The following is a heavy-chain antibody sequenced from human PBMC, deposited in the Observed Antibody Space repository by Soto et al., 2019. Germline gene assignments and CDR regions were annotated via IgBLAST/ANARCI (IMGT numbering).Heavy chain of an antibody. CDR1: GFTFSSYA. Sequence: GGSLRLSCAASGFTFSSYAMHWVRQAPGKGLEWVAVISYDGSNKYYADSVKGRFTISRDNSKNTLYLQMNSLRAEDTAVYYCARDYLEWLWYYGMDVWGQGTTVTVSS. CDR2: ISYDGSNK. V-gene: IGHV3-30-3*01. D-gene: IGHD3-3*01. CDR3: ARDYLEWLWYYGMDV. J-gene: IGHJ6*02.